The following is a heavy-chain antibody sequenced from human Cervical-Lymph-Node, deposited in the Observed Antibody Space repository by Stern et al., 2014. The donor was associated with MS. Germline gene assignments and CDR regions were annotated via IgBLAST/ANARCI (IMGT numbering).Heavy chain of an antibody. D-gene: IGHD3-3*01. CDR2: ISWNGGSI. J-gene: IGHJ6*02. V-gene: IGHV3-9*01. Sequence: EVQLEESGGNLVQSGRSLRLSCAASGFTFVDYAMHWVRQAPGKGLEWVSGISWNGGSIGYADSVKGRFTISRDNAKNSLYLQMNSLRAEDSALYYCAKDISGFLETDHYHGMDVWGQGTTVTVSS. CDR3: AKDISGFLETDHYHGMDV. CDR1: GFTFVDYA.